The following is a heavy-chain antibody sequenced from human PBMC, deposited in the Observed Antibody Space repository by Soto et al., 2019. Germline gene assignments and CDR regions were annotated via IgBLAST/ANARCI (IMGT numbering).Heavy chain of an antibody. CDR3: TRPVYYGSGRYYDY. CDR1: GFTFSGSA. D-gene: IGHD3-10*01. V-gene: IGHV3-73*01. Sequence: XGSLRLSCAASGFTFSGSAMHWVRQASGKGLEWVGRIRSKANSYATAYAASVKGRFTISRDDSKNTAYLQMNSLKTEDTAVYYFTRPVYYGSGRYYDYWGQGTLVTVSS. CDR2: IRSKANSYAT. J-gene: IGHJ4*02.